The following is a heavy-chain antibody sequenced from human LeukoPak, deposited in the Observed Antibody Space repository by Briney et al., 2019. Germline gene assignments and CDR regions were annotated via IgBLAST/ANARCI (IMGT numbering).Heavy chain of an antibody. CDR2: VNLQGST. J-gene: IGHJ4*02. CDR3: AREGGPYRPLDY. Sequence: SETLSLTCTVPGGSISSSSYYWGWIRQPPGKGLEWIGEVNLQGSTNYNPSLKSRVAISVDKSENHISLKLTSVTAADTAVYYCAREGGPYRPLDYSGQGTLVTVAS. V-gene: IGHV4-39*07. CDR1: GGSISSSSYY.